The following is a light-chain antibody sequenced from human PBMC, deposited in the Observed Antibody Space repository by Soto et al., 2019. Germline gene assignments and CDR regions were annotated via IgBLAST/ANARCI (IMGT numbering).Light chain of an antibody. J-gene: IGKJ2*01. CDR2: GAS. V-gene: IGKV3-20*01. Sequence: ETVLTQSPGTLSLSPGETATLSCRASQSVISNYLAWYQQKPDQAPRLLIYGASGRAAGIPDRFSGRGSGTDFTLTISRLEPEDFAVYYCQQYGSSLFTFGQGTKLEIK. CDR3: QQYGSSLFT. CDR1: QSVISNY.